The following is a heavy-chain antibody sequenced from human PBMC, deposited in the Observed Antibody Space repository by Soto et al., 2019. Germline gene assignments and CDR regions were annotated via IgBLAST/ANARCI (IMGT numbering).Heavy chain of an antibody. CDR1: GGSISSGGYY. Sequence: QVQLQESGPGLVKPSQTLSLTCTVSGGSISSGGYYWSWIRQHPGKGLEWIGYIYYSRSTYYNPSVELRVTISGDTSKNPFSLKLSCVTAADTAVYYCARTPTPWGQGTLVTVSS. J-gene: IGHJ5*02. CDR2: IYYSRST. CDR3: ARTPTP. V-gene: IGHV4-31*03.